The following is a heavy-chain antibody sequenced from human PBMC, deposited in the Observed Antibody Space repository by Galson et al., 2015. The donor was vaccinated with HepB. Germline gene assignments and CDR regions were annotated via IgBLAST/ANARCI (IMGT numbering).Heavy chain of an antibody. D-gene: IGHD3-10*01. Sequence: SVKVSCKASGYTFTSYAMNWVRQAPGQGLEWMGWINTNTGNPTYAQGFTGRFVFSLDTSVSTAYLQISSLKAEDTAVYYCARGPTGYYYGSGSLYYFDYWGQGTLVTVSS. CDR1: GYTFTSYA. CDR2: INTNTGNP. V-gene: IGHV7-4-1*02. CDR3: ARGPTGYYYGSGSLYYFDY. J-gene: IGHJ4*02.